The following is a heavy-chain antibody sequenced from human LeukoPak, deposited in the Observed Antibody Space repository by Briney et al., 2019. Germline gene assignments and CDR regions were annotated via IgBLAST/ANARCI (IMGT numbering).Heavy chain of an antibody. D-gene: IGHD3-22*01. J-gene: IGHJ4*02. V-gene: IGHV3-9*01. Sequence: SLRLSCAASGFTFDDYAMHWVRQAPGKGLEWVSGISWNSGSIGYADSVKGRFTISRDNAKNSLYLQMNSLRAEDTALYYCAKDNYYDSSGYYHYWGQGTLVTVSS. CDR1: GFTFDDYA. CDR2: ISWNSGSI. CDR3: AKDNYYDSSGYYHY.